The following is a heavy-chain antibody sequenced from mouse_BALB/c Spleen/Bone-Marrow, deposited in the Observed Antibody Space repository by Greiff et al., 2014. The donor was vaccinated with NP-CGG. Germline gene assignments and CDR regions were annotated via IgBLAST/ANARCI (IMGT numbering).Heavy chain of an antibody. Sequence: VQLQESGAELVRPGTAVNVSCTASGYAFTNYLIEWVKQRPGQGLEWIGVINPGSGGANYNEKFKGKATLTADKSSSTAYMQHSSLTSDDSAVYFCARFGRYYFDYWGQGTTLTVSS. CDR3: ARFGRYYFDY. CDR1: GYAFTNYL. CDR2: INPGSGGA. V-gene: IGHV1-54*01. J-gene: IGHJ2*01.